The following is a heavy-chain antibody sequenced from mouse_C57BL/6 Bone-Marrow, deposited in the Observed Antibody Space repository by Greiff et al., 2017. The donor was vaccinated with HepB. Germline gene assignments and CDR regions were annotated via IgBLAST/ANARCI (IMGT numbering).Heavy chain of an antibody. CDR3: AEENGGGFAY. Sequence: QVQLKQPGAELARPGASVKLSCKASGYTFTSYGISWVKQRTGQGLEWIGEIYPRSGNTYYNEKFKGKATLTADKSSSTAYMKLRSLTSEDSAVYFCAEENGGGFAYWGRGTLVTVSA. V-gene: IGHV1-81*01. J-gene: IGHJ3*01. CDR1: GYTFTSYG. D-gene: IGHD1-1*01. CDR2: IYPRSGNT.